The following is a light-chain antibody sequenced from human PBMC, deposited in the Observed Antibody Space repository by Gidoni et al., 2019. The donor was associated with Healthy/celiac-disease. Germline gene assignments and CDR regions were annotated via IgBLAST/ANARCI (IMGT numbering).Light chain of an antibody. V-gene: IGKV3-15*01. CDR2: GAS. CDR3: QQYNNWPPWT. Sequence: EIVMTQSPATLSVSPGERATLSCRASQSVSSNLAWYQQKPGQAPRLLSYGASTRATGIPARFSGSGSGTEFNLTISSLQSEDCAVYYCQQYNNWPPWTFGQGTKVEIK. J-gene: IGKJ1*01. CDR1: QSVSSN.